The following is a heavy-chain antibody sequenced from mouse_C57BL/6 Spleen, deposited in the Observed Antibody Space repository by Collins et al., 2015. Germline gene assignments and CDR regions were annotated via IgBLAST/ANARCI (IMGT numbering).Heavy chain of an antibody. Sequence: QVRLQQSGAELARPGASVKLSCKASGYTFTSYWMQWVKQRPGQGLEWIGAIYPGDGDTRYTQKFKGKATLTADKSSSTAYMQLSSLASEDSAVYYCARLGDYWGQGTTLTVSS. V-gene: IGHV1-87*01. J-gene: IGHJ2*01. CDR1: GYTFTSYW. CDR2: IYPGDGDT. D-gene: IGHD4-1*01. CDR3: ARLGDY.